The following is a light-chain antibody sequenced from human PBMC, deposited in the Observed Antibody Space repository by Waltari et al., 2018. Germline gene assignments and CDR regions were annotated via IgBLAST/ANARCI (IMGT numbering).Light chain of an antibody. Sequence: DIQMTQSPSFVSASVGDRVTITCRASQGITTWLAWYQQKPGKAPKLLIYATSTLQSGVPSRFSGSGSGTVFTLTISSLQPEDFATYYCQQANNFPYTFGQGTKVEIK. CDR3: QQANNFPYT. J-gene: IGKJ2*01. V-gene: IGKV1-12*01. CDR1: QGITTW. CDR2: ATS.